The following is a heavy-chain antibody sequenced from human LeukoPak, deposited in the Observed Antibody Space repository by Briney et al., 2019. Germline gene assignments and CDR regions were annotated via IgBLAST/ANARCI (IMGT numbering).Heavy chain of an antibody. V-gene: IGHV4-34*01. D-gene: IGHD3-22*01. J-gene: IGHJ5*02. Sequence: PGGSLRLSCAASGFTFSSYEMNWVRQAPGKGLEWIGEINHSGSTNYNPSLKSRVTISVDTSKNQFSLKLSSVTAADTAVYYCARTQNPHDYYDSSGYVIIWFDPWGQGTLVTVSS. CDR1: GFTFSSYE. CDR2: INHSGST. CDR3: ARTQNPHDYYDSSGYVIIWFDP.